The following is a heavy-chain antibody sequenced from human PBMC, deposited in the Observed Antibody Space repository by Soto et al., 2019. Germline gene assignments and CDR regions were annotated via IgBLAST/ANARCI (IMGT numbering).Heavy chain of an antibody. CDR3: AGSDYGSGFDP. J-gene: IGHJ5*02. D-gene: IGHD3-10*01. CDR2: IYHSGST. Sequence: SETLSLTCAVSGGSISSGGYSWSCIRQPPGKGLEWIGYIYHSGSTYYNPSLKSRVTISVDRSKNQFSLKLSSVTAADTAVYYCAGSDYGSGFDPWGQGTLVTVSS. CDR1: GGSISSGGYS. V-gene: IGHV4-30-2*01.